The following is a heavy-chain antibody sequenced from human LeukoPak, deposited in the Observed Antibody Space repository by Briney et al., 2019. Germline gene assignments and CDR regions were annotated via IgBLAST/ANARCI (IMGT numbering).Heavy chain of an antibody. CDR1: GYTFTSYG. CDR3: ARMVREVLFDY. Sequence: ASVKVSCKASGYTFTSYGIIWVRQSPRQGLEWTGWISAYNGNTNDAQKVQGRVTMNTDTSTRTAYMELRSLRSDDTAVYYCARMVREVLFDYWGQGTLVTVSS. J-gene: IGHJ4*02. D-gene: IGHD3-10*01. CDR2: ISAYNGNT. V-gene: IGHV1-18*01.